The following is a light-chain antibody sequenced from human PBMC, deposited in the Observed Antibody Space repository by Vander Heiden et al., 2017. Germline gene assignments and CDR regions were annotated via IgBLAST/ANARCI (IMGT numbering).Light chain of an antibody. CDR2: GAS. V-gene: IGKV3-20*01. Sequence: IVLTQSPGTLSLSPGERATLSCRASQSVSSSYLAWYQQKPGQAPRLLIYGASSRATGIPDRFSGSGSGTDFTLTISRLEPEDFAVYYCQQYGSSPTFGQRTKVEIK. CDR1: QSVSSSY. J-gene: IGKJ1*01. CDR3: QQYGSSPT.